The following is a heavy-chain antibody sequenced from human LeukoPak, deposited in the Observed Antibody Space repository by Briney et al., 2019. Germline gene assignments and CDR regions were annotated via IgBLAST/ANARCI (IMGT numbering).Heavy chain of an antibody. D-gene: IGHD6-19*01. CDR2: IYYSGNT. V-gene: IGHV4-39*01. CDR3: ARRRAGRDWFDP. CDR1: GGSISSSNYY. J-gene: IGHJ5*02. Sequence: SETLSLTCAVSGGSISSSNYYWGWIRQPPGQGLEWIGSIYYSGNTYYNPSLKSRITISVDTSKNQFSLKLSSVTATDTAVYYCARRRAGRDWFDPWGQGTLVTVSS.